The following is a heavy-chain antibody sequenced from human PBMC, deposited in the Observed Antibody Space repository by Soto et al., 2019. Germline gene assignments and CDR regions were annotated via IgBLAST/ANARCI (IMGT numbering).Heavy chain of an antibody. CDR3: ARDKDRQQLGGNYYYIMDV. J-gene: IGHJ6*01. Sequence: QVQLVQSGAEVKKPGSSVKVSCKTNRGTFRTSAISWVRQAPGQGLEWMGGIMPVFPTPDYAQKFQGRVTITADESTGTAYMELSSLRSEYTAVYYCARDKDRQQLGGNYYYIMDVWGQGTTVTVSS. D-gene: IGHD3-3*02. V-gene: IGHV1-69*12. CDR2: IMPVFPTP. CDR1: RGTFRTSA.